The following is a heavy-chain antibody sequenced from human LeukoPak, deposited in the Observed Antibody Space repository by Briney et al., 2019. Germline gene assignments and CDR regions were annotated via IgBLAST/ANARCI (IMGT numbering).Heavy chain of an antibody. CDR2: ISYDGSDK. D-gene: IGHD2/OR15-2a*01. Sequence: PGGSLRLSCAASGFTFSSYVMHWVRQAPGKGLEWLAAISYDGSDKYYADSVKGRFTISRDNSKNTLYLQTNSLRAEDTAVYYCTREGQNIYAFDYWGQGTLVTVSS. J-gene: IGHJ4*02. CDR1: GFTFSSYV. CDR3: TREGQNIYAFDY. V-gene: IGHV3-30*04.